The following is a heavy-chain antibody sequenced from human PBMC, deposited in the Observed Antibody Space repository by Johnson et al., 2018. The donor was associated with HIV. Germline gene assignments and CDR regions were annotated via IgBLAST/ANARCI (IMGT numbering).Heavy chain of an antibody. CDR2: ISYDGSNK. CDR3: ARPQGTGDAFDI. V-gene: IGHV3-30*04. CDR1: GFTFSSYA. J-gene: IGHJ3*02. Sequence: QVQLVESGGGVVQPGRSLRLSCAASGFTFSSYAMHWVRQAPGKGLEWVAVISYDGSNKYYADSVKGRFTISRDNSKNTLYLQMNSLRAEDTAVYYWARPQGTGDAFDIWGQGTMVTVSS. D-gene: IGHD1-1*01.